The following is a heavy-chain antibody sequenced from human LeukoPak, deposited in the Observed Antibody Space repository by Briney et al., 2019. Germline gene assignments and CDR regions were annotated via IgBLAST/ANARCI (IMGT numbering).Heavy chain of an antibody. V-gene: IGHV1-18*01. CDR1: GYTFTSYG. D-gene: IGHD3-22*01. CDR3: ARGTALYYYDSSGYGDLNYYFDY. CDR2: ISAYNGNT. J-gene: IGHJ4*02. Sequence: GASVKVSCKASGYTFTSYGISWVRQAPGQGLEWMGWISAYNGNTNYAQKLQGRVTMTTDTSTSTAYMELRSLRSDDTAVYYCARGTALYYYDSSGYGDLNYYFDYWGQGTLVTVSS.